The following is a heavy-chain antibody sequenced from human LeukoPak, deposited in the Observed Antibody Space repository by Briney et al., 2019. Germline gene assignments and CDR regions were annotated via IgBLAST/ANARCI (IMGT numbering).Heavy chain of an antibody. CDR3: TRDFGVDTTMIFFDY. J-gene: IGHJ4*02. Sequence: ASVKVYCKASGYTFTSYGISWVRQAPGQELEWMGWISAYNGNTNYAQKLQGRVTMTTDTSTSTAYMELTSLRSDDTAMYYCTRDFGVDTTMIFFDYWGQGTLVTVSS. V-gene: IGHV1-18*01. CDR2: ISAYNGNT. D-gene: IGHD5-18*01. CDR1: GYTFTSYG.